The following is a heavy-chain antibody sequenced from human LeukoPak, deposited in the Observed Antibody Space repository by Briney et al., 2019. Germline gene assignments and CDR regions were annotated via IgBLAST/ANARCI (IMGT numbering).Heavy chain of an antibody. J-gene: IGHJ4*02. D-gene: IGHD1-1*01. CDR2: IRADGSDK. CDR3: VRDFNWALDY. V-gene: IGHV3-30*02. CDR1: GFIFISHG. Sequence: PGGSLRLSCAASGFIFISHGMHWARQAPDKGLEWVAMIRADGSDKWYAESVKGRFSISRDNSRNMVYLQMNSLRPEDTAVYYCVRDFNWALDYWGQGTLVTVSS.